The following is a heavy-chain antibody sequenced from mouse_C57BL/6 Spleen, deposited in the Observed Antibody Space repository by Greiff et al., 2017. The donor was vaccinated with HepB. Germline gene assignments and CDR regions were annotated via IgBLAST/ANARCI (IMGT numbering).Heavy chain of an antibody. V-gene: IGHV1-82*01. Sequence: QVQLKESGPELVKPGASVKISCKASGYAFSSSWMNWVKQRPGKGLEWIGRIYPGDGDTNYNGKLKGQATLTADKSSSTAYMQLSSLTSEDSAVYFCARSGLGFDYWGQGTTLTVSS. CDR2: IYPGDGDT. CDR1: GYAFSSSW. D-gene: IGHD4-1*01. CDR3: ARSGLGFDY. J-gene: IGHJ2*01.